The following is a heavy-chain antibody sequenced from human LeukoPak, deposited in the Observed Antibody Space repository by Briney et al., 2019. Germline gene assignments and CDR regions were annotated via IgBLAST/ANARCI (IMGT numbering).Heavy chain of an antibody. CDR1: GFTFSSYW. CDR3: ATQHSSGWYGWAY. D-gene: IGHD6-19*01. V-gene: IGHV3-7*03. J-gene: IGHJ4*02. Sequence: QPGGSLRLSRAASGFTFSSYWMSWVRQAPGKGLEWVANIKQDGSEKYYVDSVKGRFTISRDNAKNSLYLQMNSLRAEDTAVYYCATQHSSGWYGWAYWGQRTLVTVSS. CDR2: IKQDGSEK.